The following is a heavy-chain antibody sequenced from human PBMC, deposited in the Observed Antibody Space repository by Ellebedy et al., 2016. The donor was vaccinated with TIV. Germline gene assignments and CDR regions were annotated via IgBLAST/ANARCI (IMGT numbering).Heavy chain of an antibody. CDR2: ISVYYRNT. V-gene: IGHV1-18*01. D-gene: IGHD1-26*01. CDR3: ARDRGWELLLDQSELDY. J-gene: IGHJ4*02. Sequence: AASVKVSCKATGYTFSDYGVTWVRQAPGQGLEWVGWISVYYRNTKYGQNFQGRVTLTTDTSTSTAYMELRSLRSDDTAVYYCARDRGWELLLDQSELDYWGQGTLVTVSS. CDR1: GYTFSDYG.